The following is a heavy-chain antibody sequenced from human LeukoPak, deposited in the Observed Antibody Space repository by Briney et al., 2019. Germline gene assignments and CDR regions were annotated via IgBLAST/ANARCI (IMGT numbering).Heavy chain of an antibody. Sequence: GGSLRLSCAASGFTFSSYGMHWVRQAPGKGLEWVAVIGCDGSNTYYADSVKGRFTISRDNSKNTLYLQMNSLRAEDTAVYYCARDSWGRDGYNSYYFDYWGQGTLVTVYS. D-gene: IGHD5-24*01. CDR3: ARDSWGRDGYNSYYFDY. J-gene: IGHJ4*02. CDR2: IGCDGSNT. V-gene: IGHV3-33*08. CDR1: GFTFSSYG.